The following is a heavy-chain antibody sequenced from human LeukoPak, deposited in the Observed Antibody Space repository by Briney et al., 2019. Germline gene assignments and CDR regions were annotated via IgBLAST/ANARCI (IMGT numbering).Heavy chain of an antibody. V-gene: IGHV4-34*01. J-gene: IGHJ5*02. CDR1: GGSFSGYY. D-gene: IGHD3-10*01. CDR2: INHSGST. CDR3: ARWLRRGAFDP. Sequence: SETLSLTCAVYGGSFSGYYWSWIRQPPGKGLEWIGEINHSGSTNYNPSLKSRVTISVDTSKNQFSLKLSSVTAADTAVYYCARWLRRGAFDPWGQGTLVTVSS.